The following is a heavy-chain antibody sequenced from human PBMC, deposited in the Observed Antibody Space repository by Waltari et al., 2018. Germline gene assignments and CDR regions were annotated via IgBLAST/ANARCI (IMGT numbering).Heavy chain of an antibody. Sequence: QVQLQESGPGLVKPSETLSLTCTVSGGSVSSGSYYWSWIRQPPGKGLEWNGYIYSSGSTKYHPPPKGRVTISVDTSENQFSLKLSSVTAADTAVYYCAREWGGSLNWFDPWGQGTLVTVSS. V-gene: IGHV4-61*01. CDR2: IYSSGST. CDR1: GGSVSSGSYY. J-gene: IGHJ5*02. D-gene: IGHD1-26*01. CDR3: AREWGGSLNWFDP.